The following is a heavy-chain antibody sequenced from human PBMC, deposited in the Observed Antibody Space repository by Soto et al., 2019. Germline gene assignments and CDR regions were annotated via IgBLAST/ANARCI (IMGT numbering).Heavy chain of an antibody. V-gene: IGHV1-69*01. Sequence: QVQLVQSGAEVKKPGSSVRVSCTASGGTFSSYAISWVRQAPGQGLEWMGGIIPISGTANYAQKFQGRVTITADESTSTTYMELSSLRSEDTAVYYCARSQGSSTSLEIYYYYYYGRDVWGQGTTVTVSS. CDR2: IIPISGTA. D-gene: IGHD2-2*01. J-gene: IGHJ6*02. CDR3: ARSQGSSTSLEIYYYYYYGRDV. CDR1: GGTFSSYA.